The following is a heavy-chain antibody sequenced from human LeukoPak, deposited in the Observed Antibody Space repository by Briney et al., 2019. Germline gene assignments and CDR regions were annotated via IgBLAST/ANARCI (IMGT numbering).Heavy chain of an antibody. J-gene: IGHJ6*04. CDR2: IKEDGSEK. CDR1: GFTFSSYW. CDR3: SRAAAHLSHLWFGMDV. D-gene: IGHD3-10*01. Sequence: PGGSLRLSCAASGFTFSSYWMSWVRQAPGKGLEWVANIKEDGSEKYYVDSVKGRFTISRDNAKNSLYLQMSTLRAEDTAVYYCSRAAAHLSHLWFGMDVWGKGTTVTVSS. V-gene: IGHV3-7*01.